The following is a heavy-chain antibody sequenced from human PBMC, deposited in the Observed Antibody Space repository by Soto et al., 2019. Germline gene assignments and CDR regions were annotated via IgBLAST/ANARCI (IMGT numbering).Heavy chain of an antibody. Sequence: GGSLRLSCAASGFTFNTYGMHWVRQAPGKGLEWVGVIWYDGSKEYYADSVRGRFTISRDNSKNTLYLQMSSLRVEDTAVYYCARLDKSGRSNFDFWGQGTLVTVSS. CDR2: IWYDGSKE. V-gene: IGHV3-33*01. CDR1: GFTFNTYG. CDR3: ARLDKSGRSNFDF. J-gene: IGHJ4*02. D-gene: IGHD2-15*01.